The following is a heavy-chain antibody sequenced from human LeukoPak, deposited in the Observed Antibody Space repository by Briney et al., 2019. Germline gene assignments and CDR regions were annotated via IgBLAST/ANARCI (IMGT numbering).Heavy chain of an antibody. CDR2: ISAYNVKT. CDR3: ARMRQSAQYNWFDP. J-gene: IGHJ5*02. Sequence: ASVKVSSKASRDTFTSYGISWVRQAPGQGLEWMGWISAYNVKTNYAQKVQGRVTMTTDTSTSTAYMELRSLRSDDTDVYYCARMRQSAQYNWFDPWGQGTLVTVSS. V-gene: IGHV1-18*01. D-gene: IGHD4-11*01. CDR1: RDTFTSYG.